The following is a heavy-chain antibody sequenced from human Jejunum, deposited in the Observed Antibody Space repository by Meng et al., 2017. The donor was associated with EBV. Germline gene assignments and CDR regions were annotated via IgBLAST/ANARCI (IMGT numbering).Heavy chain of an antibody. V-gene: IGHV1-69*06. D-gene: IGHD3-16*02. Sequence: GQLVQSGAEVKKPGCSVKVSCKASGGTFSNYAFSWVRQAPGQGLEWMGGVIPIFATANYAQRFQGRVTITADKSTSTAYMELRSLRSEDTAVYYCARSSGGVVADYFDYWGQGTLVTVSS. J-gene: IGHJ4*02. CDR3: ARSSGGVVADYFDY. CDR2: VIPIFATA. CDR1: GGTFSNYA.